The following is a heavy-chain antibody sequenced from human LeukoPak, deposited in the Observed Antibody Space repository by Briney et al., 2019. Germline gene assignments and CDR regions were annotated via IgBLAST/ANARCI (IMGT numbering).Heavy chain of an antibody. J-gene: IGHJ4*02. CDR1: GFTFSSYT. CDR2: ISYDGSSK. CDR3: ARSVYGGPDG. D-gene: IGHD4-23*01. Sequence: GRSLRLSCAASGFTFSSYTMYWVRQAPGKGLEWAAIISYDGSSKYYADSVKGRFTISRDNSKNTLDLQMNSLSAEDTAVYYCARSVYGGPDGRGQGTLVTVSS. V-gene: IGHV3-30*04.